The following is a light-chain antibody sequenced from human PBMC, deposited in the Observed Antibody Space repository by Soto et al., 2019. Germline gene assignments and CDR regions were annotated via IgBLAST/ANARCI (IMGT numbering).Light chain of an antibody. Sequence: IQMTQSQSSLSASVGDRFTITCRASQSISSYLNWYQQKPGKAPKLLIYAASSLQSGVPSRFSGSGSGTDFTLTISSLQPEDFATYYCQQSYSTPLTFGGGTKVDI. CDR1: QSISSY. CDR2: AAS. J-gene: IGKJ4*01. CDR3: QQSYSTPLT. V-gene: IGKV1-39*01.